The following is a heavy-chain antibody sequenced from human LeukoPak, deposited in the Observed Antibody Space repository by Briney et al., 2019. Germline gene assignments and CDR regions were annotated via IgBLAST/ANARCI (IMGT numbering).Heavy chain of an antibody. Sequence: GGSLRLSCAASGFDYSQYEMHWVRPAPGKGLEWIAYISVRAGTIYYGDSVEGRFTISRDDAKNSLYLQMNSLRVEDTAIYYCAKDVPHYYETGHGMGVWGQGTTVSVS. D-gene: IGHD3-22*01. CDR3: AKDVPHYYETGHGMGV. V-gene: IGHV3-48*03. J-gene: IGHJ6*02. CDR1: GFDYSQYE. CDR2: ISVRAGTI.